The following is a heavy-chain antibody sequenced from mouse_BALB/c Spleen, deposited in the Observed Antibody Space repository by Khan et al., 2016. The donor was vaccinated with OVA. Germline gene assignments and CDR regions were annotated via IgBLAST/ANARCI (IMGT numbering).Heavy chain of an antibody. J-gene: IGHJ3*01. D-gene: IGHD2-14*01. CDR1: GYTFTSYT. CDR2: INPSSGYT. Sequence: VKLLESGAELARPGASVKMSCKTSGYTFTSYTIHWVKQRPGQGLEWIGYINPSSGYTNYNQKFKDKATLTADKSSSTAYMQLSSLTSEDSAVYYCAREGAYYMNDGWFAYWGQGTLVTVSA. V-gene: IGHV1-4*01. CDR3: AREGAYYMNDGWFAY.